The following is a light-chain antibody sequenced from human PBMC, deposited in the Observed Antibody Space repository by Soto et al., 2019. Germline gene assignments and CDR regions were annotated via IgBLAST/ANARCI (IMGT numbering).Light chain of an antibody. CDR3: AAWNDSPKGWV. V-gene: IGLV1-44*01. Sequence: QSVLTQSPSASGTPGQRVTISCSGSSSNIGSNNVDWYQQLPGTAPKLLIYSNNQRPSGVPDRFSGSKSGTSASLAISGLQSEDEADYYCAAWNDSPKGWVFGGGTKVTVL. CDR1: SSNIGSNN. CDR2: SNN. J-gene: IGLJ3*02.